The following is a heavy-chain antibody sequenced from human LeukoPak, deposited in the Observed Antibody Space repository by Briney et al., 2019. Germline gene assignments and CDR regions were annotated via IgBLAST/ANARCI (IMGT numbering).Heavy chain of an antibody. V-gene: IGHV1-2*02. D-gene: IGHD7-27*01. CDR3: AIANWGYYFDY. CDR2: INPNSGGT. J-gene: IGHJ4*02. CDR1: GYTFTGYY. Sequence: ASVKVSCKASGYTFTGYYMHWVRQAPGQGLEWMGWINPNSGGTNYAQKFQGRVTITRNTSISTAYMELSSLRSEDTAVYYCAIANWGYYFDYWGQGTLVTVSS.